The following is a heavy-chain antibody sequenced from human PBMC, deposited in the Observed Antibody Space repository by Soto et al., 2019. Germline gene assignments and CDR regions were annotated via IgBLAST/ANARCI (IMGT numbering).Heavy chain of an antibody. D-gene: IGHD2-15*01. CDR3: ARVGSFCSGGSCYSPRFDP. CDR2: ISAYNGNT. CDR1: GYTFTSYG. Sequence: QVQLVQSGAEVKKPGASVKVSCKASGYTFTSYGISWVRQAPGQGLEWMGWISAYNGNTNYAQKLQGRVTMTTDTSTSTAYMELRSLRSDDTSVYYCARVGSFCSGGSCYSPRFDPWGQGTLVTVSS. V-gene: IGHV1-18*04. J-gene: IGHJ5*02.